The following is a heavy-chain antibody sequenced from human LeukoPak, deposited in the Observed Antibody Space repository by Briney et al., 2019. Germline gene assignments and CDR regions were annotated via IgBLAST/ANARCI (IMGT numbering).Heavy chain of an antibody. CDR2: IKQDGSEK. CDR1: GFTFRRYW. V-gene: IGHV3-7*01. D-gene: IGHD2-15*01. J-gene: IGHJ4*02. Sequence: SGGSLRLSCAASGFTFRRYWMSWVRQAPGKGLEWVANIKQDGSEKNYVDSVKGRFTISRDNAKNSLELQMNSLRDEDTAVYYCARAGCYASSWAYWGQGTLVTVSS. CDR3: ARAGCYASSWAY.